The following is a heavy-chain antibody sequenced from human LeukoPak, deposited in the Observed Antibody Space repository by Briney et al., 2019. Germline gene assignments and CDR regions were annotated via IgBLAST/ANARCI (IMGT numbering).Heavy chain of an antibody. CDR1: GGTFSSYA. Sequence: SVKVSCKASGGTFSSYAISWVRQAPGQGLEWMGGIIPIFGTANYAQKFQGRVTMTRDTSTSTVYMELSSLRSEDTAVYYCASLSGYYYDSSGYYESVHYYYGMDVWGQGTTVTVSS. J-gene: IGHJ6*02. CDR2: IIPIFGTA. V-gene: IGHV1-69*05. CDR3: ASLSGYYYDSSGYYESVHYYYGMDV. D-gene: IGHD3-22*01.